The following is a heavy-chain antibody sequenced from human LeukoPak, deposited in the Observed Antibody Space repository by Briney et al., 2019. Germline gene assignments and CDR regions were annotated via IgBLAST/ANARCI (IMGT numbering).Heavy chain of an antibody. J-gene: IGHJ3*02. V-gene: IGHV3-23*01. D-gene: IGHD5-18*01. CDR2: ISGSGSKT. CDR3: VKEPRGYSFSFDI. CDR1: GFTFSTCA. Sequence: GGSLRLSCAASGFTFSTCAINWVRQAPGKGLEWVSAISGSGSKTFYADSVRGRFTISRDNPKNTLYLQMNSLRPEDTAVYYCVKEPRGYSFSFDIWGQGTMVTVSS.